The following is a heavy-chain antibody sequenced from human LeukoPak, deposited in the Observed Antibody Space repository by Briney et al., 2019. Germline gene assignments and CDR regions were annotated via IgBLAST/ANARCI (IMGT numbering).Heavy chain of an antibody. CDR3: VSFYETY. CDR2: INSDGSWT. J-gene: IGHJ4*02. CDR1: GNYW. D-gene: IGHD2-2*01. Sequence: GGSLRLSCAASGNYWMHWVRQAPGKGLVWVSHINSDGSWTGYADSVKGRFTISKDNAKNTVYLQMNDLRAEDTAVYYCVSFYETYWGRGTLVTVSS. V-gene: IGHV3-74*01.